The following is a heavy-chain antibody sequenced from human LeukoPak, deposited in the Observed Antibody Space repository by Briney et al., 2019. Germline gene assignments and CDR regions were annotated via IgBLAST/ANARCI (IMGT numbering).Heavy chain of an antibody. D-gene: IGHD2-15*01. CDR2: ISAYNGNT. V-gene: IGHV1-18*01. CDR3: ARDSWVCSGGSCYSGY. Sequence: ASVKVSCKASVYTFTSYGISWVRQAPGQGLEWMGWISAYNGNTNYAQKLQGRVTMTTDTSTSTAYMELRSLRSDDTAVYYCARDSWVCSGGSCYSGYWGQGTLVTVSS. CDR1: VYTFTSYG. J-gene: IGHJ4*02.